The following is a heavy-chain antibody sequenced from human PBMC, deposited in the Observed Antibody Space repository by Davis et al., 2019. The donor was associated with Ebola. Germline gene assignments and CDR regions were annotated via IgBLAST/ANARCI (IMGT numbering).Heavy chain of an antibody. D-gene: IGHD3-10*01. Sequence: GGSLRLSCAVSGFTVSSNYMSWVRQAPGKGLEWVSVIYSGGSTYYADSVKGRFTISRDNSKNTLYLQMNSLRAEDTAVYYCARELLWFGELSGWYFDLWGRGTLVTVSS. J-gene: IGHJ2*01. V-gene: IGHV3-66*01. CDR3: ARELLWFGELSGWYFDL. CDR2: IYSGGST. CDR1: GFTVSSNY.